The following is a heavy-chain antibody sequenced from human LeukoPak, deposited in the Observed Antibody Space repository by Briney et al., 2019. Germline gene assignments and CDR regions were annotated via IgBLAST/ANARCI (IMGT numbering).Heavy chain of an antibody. Sequence: SGPTLVKPTQTLTLTCTFSGFSLSTRGVGVGWIRQSPGKALEWLALIYWNDDKRYSPSLKSRLTITKDTSKNQVVLTMTNMDPVDTATYYCAHRRGYVVTNWFDPWGQGTLVTVSS. J-gene: IGHJ5*02. CDR2: IYWNDDK. V-gene: IGHV2-5*01. CDR3: AHRRGYVVTNWFDP. D-gene: IGHD5-12*01. CDR1: GFSLSTRGVG.